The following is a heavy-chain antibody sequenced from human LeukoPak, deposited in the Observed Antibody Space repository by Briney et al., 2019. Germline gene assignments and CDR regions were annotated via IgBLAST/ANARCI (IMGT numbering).Heavy chain of an antibody. CDR1: GVSISSGSYY. J-gene: IGHJ6*03. CDR2: IDTSGST. CDR3: ARDRRVAVAGPYYYYYMDV. Sequence: SETLSLTCTVSGVSISSGSYYWSWIRQPAGKGLEWIGRIDTSGSTNYNPSLKSRVTISVDTSKNQFSLKLSSVTAADTAVYYCARDRRVAVAGPYYYYYMDVWGKGTTVTVSS. V-gene: IGHV4-61*02. D-gene: IGHD6-19*01.